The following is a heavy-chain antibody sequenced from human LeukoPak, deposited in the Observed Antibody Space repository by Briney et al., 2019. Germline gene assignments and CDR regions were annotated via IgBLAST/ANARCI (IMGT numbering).Heavy chain of an antibody. CDR3: ARDNVRYDCSGSSPN. D-gene: IGHD3-22*01. Sequence: KTGGSLRLSCAASGFTLSSYSMNWVRQAPGKGLEWVSSISSSSSYIYYADSVKGRFTISRDNAKNSLYLQMNSLRVEVTAVYFCARDNVRYDCSGSSPNWGQGTLVTVSS. CDR1: GFTLSSYS. J-gene: IGHJ4*02. V-gene: IGHV3-21*01. CDR2: ISSSSSYI.